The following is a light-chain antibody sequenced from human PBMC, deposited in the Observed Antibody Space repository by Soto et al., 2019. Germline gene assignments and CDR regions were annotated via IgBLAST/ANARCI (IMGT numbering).Light chain of an antibody. CDR3: QQYSNWPQS. Sequence: EIVMTQSPATLSVSPGERATLSCRASQSVSSNLAWYQQKPGQAPRLLIYGASTRATGIPARFSGSGSETEFTLTISSLQSEDFAVYHCQQYSNWPQSFGQGTKVEIK. CDR1: QSVSSN. J-gene: IGKJ2*03. V-gene: IGKV3-15*01. CDR2: GAS.